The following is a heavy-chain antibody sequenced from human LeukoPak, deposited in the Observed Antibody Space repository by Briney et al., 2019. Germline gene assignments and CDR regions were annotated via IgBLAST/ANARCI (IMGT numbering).Heavy chain of an antibody. D-gene: IGHD3-16*02. J-gene: IGHJ4*02. CDR3: ARGGAYDYVWGSYRYFDY. V-gene: IGHV1-2*06. Sequence: GASVKVSCKASGYTFTSYGISWVRQAPGQGLEWMGRIYPNSGGTNYAQKFQGRVTMTRDTSISTAYMELSRLRSDDTAVYYCARGGAYDYVWGSYRYFDYWGQGTLVTVSS. CDR2: IYPNSGGT. CDR1: GYTFTSYG.